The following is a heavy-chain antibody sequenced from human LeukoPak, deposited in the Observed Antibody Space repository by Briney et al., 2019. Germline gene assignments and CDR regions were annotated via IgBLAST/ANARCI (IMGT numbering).Heavy chain of an antibody. Sequence: GRSLRLSCAASGFTFSSYVMHWVRQAPGKGLEWVAVISYDGSNKYYADTVKGRFTISRDNSKNTLYLQMNSLRAEDTAVYFCARANWAGIEAPAADYWGQGTLVTVSS. D-gene: IGHD2-2*01. J-gene: IGHJ4*02. CDR2: ISYDGSNK. CDR1: GFTFSSYV. V-gene: IGHV3-30-3*01. CDR3: ARANWAGIEAPAADY.